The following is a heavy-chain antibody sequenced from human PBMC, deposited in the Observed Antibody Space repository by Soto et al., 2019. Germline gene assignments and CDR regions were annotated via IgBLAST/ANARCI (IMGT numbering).Heavy chain of an antibody. D-gene: IGHD2-8*01. CDR1: GYTFTNYS. Sequence: QVQLVQSGAEVKKPGASVQVSCKTSGYTFTNYSMHWVRQAPGHGLEWMAIINPSSGSTNYAQRFRGRVTMTSDTSTSTVYMELSSLRSEDTAVYYCTRDLIPYYWGQGTLVTVSS. CDR3: TRDLIPYY. CDR2: INPSSGST. V-gene: IGHV1-46*03. J-gene: IGHJ4*02.